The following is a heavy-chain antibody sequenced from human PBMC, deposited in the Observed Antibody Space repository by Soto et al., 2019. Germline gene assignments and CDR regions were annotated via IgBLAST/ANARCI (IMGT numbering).Heavy chain of an antibody. CDR1: GGTCSSSA. Sequence: QVQLVQSGAEVKKPGSSVKVSCKASGGTCSSSAISWVRQAPGQGLEWMGGIIPIFGTANYAQKFQGRVTITADKSTVTAYMALSSLRSADTAVYYCASSRKIHYGSGNKWGQGTLVTVSS. CDR3: ASSRKIHYGSGNK. V-gene: IGHV1-69*06. D-gene: IGHD3-10*01. CDR2: IIPIFGTA. J-gene: IGHJ4*02.